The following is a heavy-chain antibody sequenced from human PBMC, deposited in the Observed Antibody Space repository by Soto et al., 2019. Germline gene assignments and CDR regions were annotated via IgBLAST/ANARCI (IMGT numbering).Heavy chain of an antibody. Sequence: ESGGGLVQPGGSLRLSCAASGFTVSSNYMSWVRQAPGKGLEWVSVIYSGGSTYYADSVKGRFTISRDNSKNTLYLQMNSVRAEDTAVYYWARELRVKGRSSTGGYYYLDVWGKGTTVTVSS. CDR1: GFTVSSNY. V-gene: IGHV3-66*01. CDR3: ARELRVKGRSSTGGYYYLDV. CDR2: IYSGGST. D-gene: IGHD6-6*01. J-gene: IGHJ6*03.